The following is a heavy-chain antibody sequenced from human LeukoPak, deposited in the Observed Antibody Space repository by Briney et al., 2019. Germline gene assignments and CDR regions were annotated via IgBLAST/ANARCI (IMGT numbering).Heavy chain of an antibody. CDR1: GGSISSNTW. CDR3: ARKEYNSGFFDY. D-gene: IGHD5-18*01. CDR2: IYHSGST. V-gene: IGHV4-4*02. Sequence: SGTLPLTCAVSGGSISSNTWWSWVRQPPGKGLEWIGEIYHSGSTNYNPSLKSRVTISVDKSKNQFSLNLSSVTAADTAIYYCARKEYNSGFFDYWGQGTLVTVSS. J-gene: IGHJ4*02.